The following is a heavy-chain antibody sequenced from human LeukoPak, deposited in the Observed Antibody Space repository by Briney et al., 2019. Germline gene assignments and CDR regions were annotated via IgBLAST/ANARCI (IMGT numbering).Heavy chain of an antibody. CDR3: AKDGVLQFLEPKYYFDY. V-gene: IGHV3-23*01. CDR2: FSGSGTTT. J-gene: IGHJ4*02. Sequence: GGSLRLSCAASGFTFSSYAMSWFRQAPGKGLEWVSGFSGSGTTTSYADSVKGRFTISRDNSKNTLYLQMNSLRAEDTAVYYCAKDGVLQFLEPKYYFDYWGQGTLVTVSS. D-gene: IGHD3-3*01. CDR1: GFTFSSYA.